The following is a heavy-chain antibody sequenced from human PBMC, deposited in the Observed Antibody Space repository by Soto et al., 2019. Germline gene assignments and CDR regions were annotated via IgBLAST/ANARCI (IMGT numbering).Heavy chain of an antibody. D-gene: IGHD4-17*01. V-gene: IGHV3-30*18. CDR1: GFTFTDYG. CDR2: LSNDGRDQ. CDR3: AKDRAYGAASYYLDY. J-gene: IGHJ4*02. Sequence: GSLRLSCAASGFTFTDYGMHWVRQAPGKRLEWVAVLSNDGRDQHSADSVKGRFAISRDNSKNTLYLQMNGLRAEDTAIYYCAKDRAYGAASYYLDYWGQGTLVTVSS.